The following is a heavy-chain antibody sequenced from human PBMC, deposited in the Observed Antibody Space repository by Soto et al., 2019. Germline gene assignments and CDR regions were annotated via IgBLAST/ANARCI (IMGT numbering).Heavy chain of an antibody. V-gene: IGHV3-23*01. CDR3: AKGEGRRIVVVVA. J-gene: IGHJ5*02. CDR2: ISGSGGST. D-gene: IGHD2-15*01. CDR1: GFTFSSYA. Sequence: EVQLLESGGGLVQPGGSLRLSCAASGFTFSSYAMSWVRQAPGKGLEWVSAISGSGGSTYYADSVKGRFTISRDNSKNTLYLQINRLRAEDTAVYYCAKGEGRRIVVVVAWGQGTLVTVSS.